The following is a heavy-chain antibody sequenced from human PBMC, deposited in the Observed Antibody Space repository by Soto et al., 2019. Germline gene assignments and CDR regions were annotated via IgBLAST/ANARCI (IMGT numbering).Heavy chain of an antibody. CDR1: GDTFSRST. CDR2: IIPVLGVE. D-gene: IGHD2-8*01. V-gene: IGHV1-69*02. J-gene: IGHJ4*02. CDR3: ASSTAGVYVFHD. Sequence: QVQLVQSGAEVKNRGSSVKVSCKASGDTFSRSTISWVRQAPGQRLEWMGRIIPVLGVENHAQNFQGRVTLTADKSTSTAYLEFSSLKSDETAIYYCASSTAGVYVFHDWGQGTLVTVSS.